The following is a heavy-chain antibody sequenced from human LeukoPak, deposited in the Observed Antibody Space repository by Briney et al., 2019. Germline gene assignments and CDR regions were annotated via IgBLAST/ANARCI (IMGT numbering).Heavy chain of an antibody. CDR3: AKAIAAPEIRFYYYYMDV. Sequence: SETLSLTCTVSGGSISSYYWSWIRQPPGKGLEWIGYIYYSGSTNYNPSLKSRVTISVDTSKNQFSLKLSSVTAADTAVYYCAKAIAAPEIRFYYYYMDVWGKGTTVTVSS. CDR1: GGSISSYY. D-gene: IGHD6-13*01. V-gene: IGHV4-59*01. J-gene: IGHJ6*03. CDR2: IYYSGST.